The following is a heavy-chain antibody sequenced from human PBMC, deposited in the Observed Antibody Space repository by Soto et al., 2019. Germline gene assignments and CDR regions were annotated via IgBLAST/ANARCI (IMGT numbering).Heavy chain of an antibody. CDR2: INPKGGGP. D-gene: IGHD2-8*01. V-gene: IGHV1-2*04. Sequence: ASAKVSCKASGDSFTDYHMHWVRQAPGRGLEWVGRINPKGGGPRTAQKFQGWVTITRDRSISTVYMELTRLRSDDTAVYFCARGHSTDCSNGVCSFFYNHEMDVWGQGTTVTVSS. J-gene: IGHJ6*02. CDR3: ARGHSTDCSNGVCSFFYNHEMDV. CDR1: GDSFTDYH.